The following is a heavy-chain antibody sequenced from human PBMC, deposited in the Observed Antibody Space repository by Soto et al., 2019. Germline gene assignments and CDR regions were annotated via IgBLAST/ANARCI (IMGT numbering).Heavy chain of an antibody. D-gene: IGHD5-12*01. Sequence: GASVKLSCKASGYTFTRYAMHWVRHAPGQRLEWMGWINAGNGNTKYSQKFQGRVTITRDTSASTAYMELSSLRSEDTAVYYCARGGVVRVATISPPYYFAYWGQGTLVTVSS. CDR1: GYTFTRYA. CDR2: INAGNGNT. J-gene: IGHJ4*02. V-gene: IGHV1-3*01. CDR3: ARGGVVRVATISPPYYFAY.